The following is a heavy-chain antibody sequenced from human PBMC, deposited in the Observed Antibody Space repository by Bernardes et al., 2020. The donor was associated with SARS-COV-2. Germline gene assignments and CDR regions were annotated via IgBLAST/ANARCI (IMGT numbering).Heavy chain of an antibody. CDR1: GGSISSSYF. CDR2: IYYSGSV. V-gene: IGHV4-39*01. Sequence: TLSLTCTFSGGSISSSYFWGWIRQSPGEGLEWIGSIYYSGSVSYNPSLKSRVTISGDTSKNQFSLNLTSVTAADTAVYYCVRQGMTSVTGWGQGTLVTVSS. D-gene: IGHD4-17*01. J-gene: IGHJ4*02. CDR3: VRQGMTSVTG.